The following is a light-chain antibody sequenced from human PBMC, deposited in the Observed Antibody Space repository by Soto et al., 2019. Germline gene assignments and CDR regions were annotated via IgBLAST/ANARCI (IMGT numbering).Light chain of an antibody. V-gene: IGLV2-23*01. CDR3: CSYAGSSTYV. Sequence: QSALTQPASVSGSPGQSITISCTGTSSDVGSYNLVSWYQQHPGKAPKLMIYEGSKRPSGVSNRFSGSKSCNTASLTISGLQAEDEADDYCCSYAGSSTYVFGTGTKVTVL. J-gene: IGLJ1*01. CDR1: SSDVGSYNL. CDR2: EGS.